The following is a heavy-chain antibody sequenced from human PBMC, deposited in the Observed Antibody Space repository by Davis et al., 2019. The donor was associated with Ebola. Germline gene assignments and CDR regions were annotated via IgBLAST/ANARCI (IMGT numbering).Heavy chain of an antibody. CDR2: IYYSGST. D-gene: IGHD4-23*01. V-gene: IGHV4-59*12. CDR1: GGSISSYY. Sequence: SETLSLTCTVSGGSISSYYWSWIRQPPGKGLEWIGYIYYSGSTNYNPSLKSRVTISVDTSKNQFSLKLRSVTAADTAVYYCARVVKGTVVAPFDYWGQGTLVTVSS. J-gene: IGHJ4*02. CDR3: ARVVKGTVVAPFDY.